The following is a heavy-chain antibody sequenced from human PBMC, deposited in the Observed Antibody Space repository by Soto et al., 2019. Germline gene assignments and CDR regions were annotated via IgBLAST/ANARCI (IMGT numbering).Heavy chain of an antibody. CDR3: ARELRYFDRLRVKTYYFDY. V-gene: IGHV3-30-3*01. D-gene: IGHD3-9*01. J-gene: IGHJ4*02. CDR1: GFTFSSYA. CDR2: ISYDGSNK. Sequence: QVQLVESGGGVVQPGRSLRLSCAASGFTFSSYAMHWVRQAPGKGLEWVAVISYDGSNKYYADSVKGRFTISRDNSKNTLYLQMNSLRAEDTAVYYCARELRYFDRLRVKTYYFDYWGQGTLVTVSS.